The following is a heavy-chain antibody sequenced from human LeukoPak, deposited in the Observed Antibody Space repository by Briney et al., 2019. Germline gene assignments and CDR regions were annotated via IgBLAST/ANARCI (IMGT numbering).Heavy chain of an antibody. CDR2: INYSGST. V-gene: IGHV4-59*01. D-gene: IGHD6-6*01. J-gene: IGHJ4*02. CDR3: ARAMSIAARLQTIFDY. Sequence: SETLSLTCSVPDGSISSYYWSWIRQPPGKGLEWIAYINYSGSTHYSPSLKSRLTISMDTSENQFSLQLSSVTATDTAVYYCARAMSIAARLQTIFDYWGQGTLVTVSS. CDR1: DGSISSYY.